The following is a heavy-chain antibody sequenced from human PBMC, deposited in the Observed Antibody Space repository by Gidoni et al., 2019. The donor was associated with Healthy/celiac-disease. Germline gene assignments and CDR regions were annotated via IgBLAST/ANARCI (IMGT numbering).Heavy chain of an antibody. V-gene: IGHV4-39*01. J-gene: IGHJ4*02. Sequence: QLQLQESGPVLVKPSETLSLTCTVSVCSITSLYYSWGWIRQPPGKGLEWIGTIYYSGSTYYNPSIKSRVTISVDKSKNQFSLKLSSVTAEDTAVYYCARHRQDTARITGIDYWGQGTLVTVSS. CDR3: ARHRQDTARITGIDY. CDR1: VCSITSLYYS. D-gene: IGHD5-18*01. CDR2: IYYSGST.